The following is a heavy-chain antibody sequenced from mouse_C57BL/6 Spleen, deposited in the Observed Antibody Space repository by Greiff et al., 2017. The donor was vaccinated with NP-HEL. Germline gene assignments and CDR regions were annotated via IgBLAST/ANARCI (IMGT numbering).Heavy chain of an antibody. V-gene: IGHV5-9-1*02. J-gene: IGHJ4*01. CDR2: ISSGGDYI. CDR1: GFTFSSYA. CDR3: TRDPGYDYDEAMDY. D-gene: IGHD2-4*01. Sequence: EVKLVESGEGLVKPGGSLKLSCAASGFTFSSYAMSWVRQTPEKRLEWVAYISSGGDYIYYADTVKGRVTISRYTASNTLYLQLSSLKSDDTAMYYCTRDPGYDYDEAMDYWGQGTSVTVSS.